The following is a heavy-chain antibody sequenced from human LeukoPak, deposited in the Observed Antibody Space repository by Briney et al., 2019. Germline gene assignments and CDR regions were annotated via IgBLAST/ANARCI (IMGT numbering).Heavy chain of an antibody. J-gene: IGHJ4*02. Sequence: SETLSLTCTVSSGSISSSSYYWGWIRQPPGKGLEWIGSIYYSGSTYYNPSLKSRVTISVDTSKNQFSLKLSSVTAADTAVYYCARRLEGITMVRGVIKEEYYFDYWGQGTLVTVSS. CDR3: ARRLEGITMVRGVIKEEYYFDY. CDR1: SGSISSSSYY. D-gene: IGHD3-10*01. CDR2: IYYSGST. V-gene: IGHV4-39*01.